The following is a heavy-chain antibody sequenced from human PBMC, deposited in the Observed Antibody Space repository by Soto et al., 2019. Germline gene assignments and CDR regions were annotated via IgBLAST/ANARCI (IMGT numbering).Heavy chain of an antibody. Sequence: PGGSLRLSCTASGFIFGSYGMHWVRQAPGKGLEWVALISYDGTNKYYPDSVKGRFTISRDNPKNTLYLEMNSLIPEDTAVYYCAGAPRVLWGRNGSSENRGRGTQVTVS. CDR2: ISYDGTNK. D-gene: IGHD1-1*01. V-gene: IGHV3-30*03. J-gene: IGHJ4*02. CDR3: AGAPRVLWGRNGSSEN. CDR1: GFIFGSYG.